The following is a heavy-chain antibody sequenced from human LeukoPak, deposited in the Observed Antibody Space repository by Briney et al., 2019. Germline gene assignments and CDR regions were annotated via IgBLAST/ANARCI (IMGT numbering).Heavy chain of an antibody. CDR2: IRYDGAGK. CDR3: AKTTYYDILTGYQRTFYFDY. J-gene: IGHJ4*02. Sequence: GGSLRLSCAASGFTFRTFGMHWVRQAPGKGLEWVAFIRYDGAGKFYADSVKGRFTISRDNSKNTAYLQMNSLRAEDTAVYYCAKTTYYDILTGYQRTFYFDYWGQGTLVTVSS. D-gene: IGHD3-9*01. V-gene: IGHV3-30*02. CDR1: GFTFRTFG.